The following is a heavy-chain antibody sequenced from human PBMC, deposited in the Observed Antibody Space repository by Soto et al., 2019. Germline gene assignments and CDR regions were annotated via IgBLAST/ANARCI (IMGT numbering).Heavy chain of an antibody. CDR2: ISYDGSNK. D-gene: IGHD3-22*01. CDR3: AKDMDYYDSSGYYPLDAFDI. Sequence: PGGSLRLSCAASGFTFSSYGMHWVRQAPGKGLEWVAVISYDGSNKYYADSVKGRFPISRDNSKNTLYLQMNSLRAEDTAVYYCAKDMDYYDSSGYYPLDAFDIWGQGTMVTVSS. J-gene: IGHJ3*02. V-gene: IGHV3-30*18. CDR1: GFTFSSYG.